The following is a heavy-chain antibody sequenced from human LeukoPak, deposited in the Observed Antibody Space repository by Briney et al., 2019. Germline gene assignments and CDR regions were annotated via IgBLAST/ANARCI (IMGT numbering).Heavy chain of an antibody. CDR2: ISGSGGST. CDR3: AKSGRRWELLRNYFDY. J-gene: IGHJ4*02. D-gene: IGHD1-26*01. Sequence: AGGSLRLSCAASGFTFSSYAMSWARQAPGKGLEWVSAISGSGGSTYYADSVKGRFTISRDNSKNTLYLQMNSLRAEDTAVYYCAKSGRRWELLRNYFDYWGQGTLVTVSS. CDR1: GFTFSSYA. V-gene: IGHV3-23*01.